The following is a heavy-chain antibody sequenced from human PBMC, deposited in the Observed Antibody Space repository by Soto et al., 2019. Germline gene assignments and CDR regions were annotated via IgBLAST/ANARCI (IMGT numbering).Heavy chain of an antibody. CDR1: GFTFTTWA. D-gene: IGHD4-17*01. V-gene: IGHV3-23*01. J-gene: IGHJ1*01. Sequence: GVSQRRSCGASGFTFTTWALSRGRQAPGKGLEWVSGLSGSGSSTYYGDSVKGRFTISRDNSKNTLFLQMNSLRAEDTAVYYCVKDPYGDYSQWGQ. CDR3: VKDPYGDYSQ. CDR2: LSGSGSST.